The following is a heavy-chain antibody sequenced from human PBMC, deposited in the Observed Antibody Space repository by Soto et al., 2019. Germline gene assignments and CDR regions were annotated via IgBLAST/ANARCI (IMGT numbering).Heavy chain of an antibody. V-gene: IGHV4-30-2*02. CDR2: MYHSGST. CDR3: VRHAQWIIRAY. J-gene: IGHJ4*02. CDR1: GGSISSGGYS. Sequence: SETLSLTCAVSGGSISSGGYSWSWIRQPPGKGLEWIGYMYHSGSTNYNPSLQSRVTISVDTSKNQFSLKLSSVTAADTAVYYCVRHAQWIIRAYWGQGSLVTVPS. D-gene: IGHD5-12*01.